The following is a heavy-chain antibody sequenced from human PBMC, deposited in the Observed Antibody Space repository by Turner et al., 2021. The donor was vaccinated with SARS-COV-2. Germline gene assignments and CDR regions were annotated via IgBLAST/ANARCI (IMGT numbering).Heavy chain of an antibody. Sequence: QVQLGQFGAEVKKPRGSVKVSCKASGYTSTSYDVNWVRQATGQGLEWMGWMNPNSGYTGYAQKFQVRVTMTRNTSISTAYMELSSLRSEDTSVYYCAKDSSEEPLDYWGQGTLVTVSS. CDR3: AKDSSEEPLDY. V-gene: IGHV1-8*01. CDR1: GYTSTSYD. CDR2: MNPNSGYT. D-gene: IGHD1-26*01. J-gene: IGHJ4*02.